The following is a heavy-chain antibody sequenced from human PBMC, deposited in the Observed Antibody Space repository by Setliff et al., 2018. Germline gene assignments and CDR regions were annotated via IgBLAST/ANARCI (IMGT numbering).Heavy chain of an antibody. J-gene: IGHJ5*02. V-gene: IGHV1-2*02. CDR1: GYSFTGYQ. CDR2: INPNSGVA. CDR3: ARDSASCDSTSCYWAVNWFDP. D-gene: IGHD2-2*01. Sequence: VSCKASGYSFTGYQIYWMRLAPGQGLEWMGWINPNSGVANYARRFEGRVTMTSDTSISTVYMEVNSLRSDDTAVYFCARDSASCDSTSCYWAVNWFDPWGQGTLVTVSS.